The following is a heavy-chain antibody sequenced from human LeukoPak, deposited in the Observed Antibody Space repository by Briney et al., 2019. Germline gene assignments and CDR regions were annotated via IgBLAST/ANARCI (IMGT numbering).Heavy chain of an antibody. Sequence: PGGSLRLSCAASGFTFSNYSMNWVRRAPGKGLEWVSSISSSSSYIYYADSVKGRFTISRDNAKNSLYLQMNSLRAEDTAVYYCARDPGLLIYDYWGQGTLVTVSS. D-gene: IGHD2-15*01. J-gene: IGHJ4*02. V-gene: IGHV3-21*01. CDR2: ISSSSSYI. CDR1: GFTFSNYS. CDR3: ARDPGLLIYDY.